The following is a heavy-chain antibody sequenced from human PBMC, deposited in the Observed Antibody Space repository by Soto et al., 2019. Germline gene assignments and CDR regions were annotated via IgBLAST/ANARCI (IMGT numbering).Heavy chain of an antibody. D-gene: IGHD1-1*01. CDR3: ARDTEFNWNDDGVDY. CDR1: GFTFSSYG. J-gene: IGHJ4*02. V-gene: IGHV3-33*01. Sequence: GGSLGLSCAASGFTFSSYGMHWVRQAPGKGLEWVAVIWYDGSNKYYADSVKGRFTISRDNSKNTLYLQMNSLRAEDTAVYYCARDTEFNWNDDGVDYWGQGTLVTVSS. CDR2: IWYDGSNK.